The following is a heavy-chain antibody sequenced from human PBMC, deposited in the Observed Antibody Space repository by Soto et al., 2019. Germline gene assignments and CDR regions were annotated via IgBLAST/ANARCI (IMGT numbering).Heavy chain of an antibody. Sequence: QVQLQESGPGVVEPSQTLSLTCTVSGGSINNNGYFWSWIRQPPGSGLEWIGHIYNSGSTYSNPSLKIRLTISVDTSKNQFTRKLSSVPAADTAVYYCARGPSGDKVDYWGQGTLVTVSS. J-gene: IGHJ4*02. CDR1: GGSINNNGYF. D-gene: IGHD1-26*01. CDR2: IYNSGST. V-gene: IGHV4-30-4*01. CDR3: ARGPSGDKVDY.